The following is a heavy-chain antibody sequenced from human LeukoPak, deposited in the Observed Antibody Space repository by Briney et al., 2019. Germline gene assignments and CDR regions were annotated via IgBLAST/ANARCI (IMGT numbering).Heavy chain of an antibody. CDR1: GGTFSSYA. CDR3: ARGDDYYDSSGYRRAFDI. J-gene: IGHJ3*02. CDR2: IIPIFGTA. Sequence: GASVKVSCKASGGTFSSYAISWVRQAPGQGLEWMGGIIPIFGTANYAQKFQGRVTITTDESTNTAYMELSSLRSEDTAVYYCARGDDYYDSSGYRRAFDIWGQGTMVTVSS. V-gene: IGHV1-69*05. D-gene: IGHD3-22*01.